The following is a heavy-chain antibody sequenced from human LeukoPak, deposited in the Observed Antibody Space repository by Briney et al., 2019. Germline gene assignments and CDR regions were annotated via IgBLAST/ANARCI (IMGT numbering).Heavy chain of an antibody. V-gene: IGHV3-21*01. J-gene: IGHJ4*02. CDR3: ARCTTGRTFGSLREIKRSREIDY. CDR2: ISSSSNI. D-gene: IGHD1-1*01. CDR1: GFTFSSYS. Sequence: GGSLRLSCAASGFTFSSYSMNWVRQAPGKGLEWVSSISSSSNIYYADSVKGRFTISRDNAKNSLYLQMNSLRVEDTAVYYCARCTTGRTFGSLREIKRSREIDYWGQGTLVTVSS.